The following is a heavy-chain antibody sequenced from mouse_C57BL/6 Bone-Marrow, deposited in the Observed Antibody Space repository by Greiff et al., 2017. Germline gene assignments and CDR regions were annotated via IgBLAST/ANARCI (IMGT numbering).Heavy chain of an antibody. CDR1: GYSITSGYY. CDR3: ARTAQATVAY. D-gene: IGHD3-2*02. CDR2: ISYDGSN. V-gene: IGHV3-6*01. J-gene: IGHJ3*01. Sequence: EVQLQESGPGLVKPSQSLSLSCSVTGYSITSGYYWNWIRQFPGNKLEWMGYISYDGSNNYNPSLKNRISITRDTSKNQFFLKLNSVTTEGTATYYCARTAQATVAYWGQGTLVTVSA.